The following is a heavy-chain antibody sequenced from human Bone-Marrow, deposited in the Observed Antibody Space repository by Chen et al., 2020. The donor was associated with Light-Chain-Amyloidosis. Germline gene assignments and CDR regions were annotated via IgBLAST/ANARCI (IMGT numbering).Heavy chain of an antibody. CDR1: GFTFNTYA. D-gene: IGHD1-26*01. J-gene: IGHJ4*02. V-gene: IGHV3-23*01. CDR3: AKVWYASGTYFEN. Sequence: LEAGGGLIQPGGSLRLSCAAAGFTFNTYALSWVRQAPGKGLEWVSAISIGGGSTYYADSVNGRFTISRDNSRNTLYLQMNSLRVEDTAVYYCAKVWYASGTYFENWGQGTLVTVSS. CDR2: ISIGGGST.